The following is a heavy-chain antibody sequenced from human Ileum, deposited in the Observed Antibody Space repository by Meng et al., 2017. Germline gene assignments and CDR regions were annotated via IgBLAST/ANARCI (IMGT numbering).Heavy chain of an antibody. CDR2: IIPIFGTA. J-gene: IGHJ4*02. D-gene: IGHD2/OR15-2a*01. CDR3: ARDQNSY. V-gene: IGHV1-69*06. Sequence: QVQLGQYGGEVKKPGSSVKVSCKASGGTFRSYAISGVRKAPGQGLEWMGGIIPIFGTANYAQKFQGRVTITADKSTSTAYMELSSLRSEETAVYYCARDQNSYWGRGTLVTVSS. CDR1: GGTFRSYA.